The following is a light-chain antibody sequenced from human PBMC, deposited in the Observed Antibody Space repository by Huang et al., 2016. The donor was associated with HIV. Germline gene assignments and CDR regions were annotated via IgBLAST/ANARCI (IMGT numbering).Light chain of an antibody. V-gene: IGKV3-15*01. CDR2: GAS. CDR3: QQYNNWPPLT. J-gene: IGKJ4*01. Sequence: EIVMTQSPATLSVSPGERATLSCRASQSVSSNLAWYKQKPGQAHRLLIYGASTRATGIPARFSVSGSGTEFTLTISSLQSEDFAVYYCQQYNNWPPLTFGGGTKVEIK. CDR1: QSVSSN.